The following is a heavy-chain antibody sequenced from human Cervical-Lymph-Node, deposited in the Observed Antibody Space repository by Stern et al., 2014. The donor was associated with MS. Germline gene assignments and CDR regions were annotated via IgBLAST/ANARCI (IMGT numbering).Heavy chain of an antibody. Sequence: VQLVESGGGVPQPGRSLRLSCAASGFTFSSYGMHWVRQAPGKGLEWVAVIWYDGSNKYYADSVKGRFTISRDNSKNTLYLQMNSLRAEDTAVYYCARDRGGKGPVDYWGQGTLVTVSS. V-gene: IGHV3-33*01. CDR2: IWYDGSNK. D-gene: IGHD3-10*01. CDR3: ARDRGGKGPVDY. J-gene: IGHJ4*02. CDR1: GFTFSSYG.